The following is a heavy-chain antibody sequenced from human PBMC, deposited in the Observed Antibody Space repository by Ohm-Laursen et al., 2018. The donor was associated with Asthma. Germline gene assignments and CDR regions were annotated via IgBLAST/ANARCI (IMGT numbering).Heavy chain of an antibody. CDR1: GFTFSSYA. J-gene: IGHJ3*02. CDR2: IIGSGADT. D-gene: IGHD5-18*01. Sequence: SLRLSCSASGFTFSSYAMSWVRQAPGKGLECVSAIIGSGADTYYADSVKGRFTISRDNSKNTLYLQMNSLRAEDTAVYYCAREDTGAFDIWGQGTMVTVSS. CDR3: AREDTGAFDI. V-gene: IGHV3-23*01.